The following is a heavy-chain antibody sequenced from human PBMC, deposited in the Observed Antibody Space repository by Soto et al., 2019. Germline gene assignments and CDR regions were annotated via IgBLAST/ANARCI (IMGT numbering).Heavy chain of an antibody. CDR1: GYNFSHYW. CDR3: ARLGGISPLDY. J-gene: IGHJ4*02. V-gene: IGHV5-10-1*01. D-gene: IGHD6-13*01. Sequence: PXESLKISCKGSGYNFSHYWITWVRQMPGKGLEWIGRIHPSDSYTNYNPSFQGHVTISSDKSIGTASLQWSSLKASDTAIYYCARLGGISPLDYWGQGTLVTVSS. CDR2: IHPSDSYT.